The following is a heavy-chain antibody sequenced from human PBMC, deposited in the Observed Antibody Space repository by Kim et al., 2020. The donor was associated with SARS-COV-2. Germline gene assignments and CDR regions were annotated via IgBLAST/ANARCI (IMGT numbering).Heavy chain of an antibody. V-gene: IGHV4-34*01. CDR3: ARDGPIHPQITMVQGVIDY. CDR2: INHSGST. D-gene: IGHD3-10*01. Sequence: SETLSLTCAVYGGSFSGYYWSWIRQPPGKGLEWIGEINHSGSTNYNPSLKSRVTISVDTSKNQFSLKLSSVTAADTAVYYCARDGPIHPQITMVQGVIDYWGQGTLVTVSS. J-gene: IGHJ4*02. CDR1: GGSFSGYY.